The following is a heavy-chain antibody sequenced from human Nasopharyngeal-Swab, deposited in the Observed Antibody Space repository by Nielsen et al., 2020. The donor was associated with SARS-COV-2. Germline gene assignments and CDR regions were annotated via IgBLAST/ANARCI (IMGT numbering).Heavy chain of an antibody. D-gene: IGHD5-18*01. J-gene: IGHJ4*02. V-gene: IGHV3-11*01. CDR2: ISSSASTI. CDR3: ARARGIQLWDGPVVDY. Sequence: GRSLRLSCAASGFTFSDYYMSWIRQAPGKGLEWVSYISSSASTIYYADSVKGRFTISRDTAKNSLYLQMNSLRAEDTAVYYCARARGIQLWDGPVVDYWGQGTLVTVSS. CDR1: GFTFSDYY.